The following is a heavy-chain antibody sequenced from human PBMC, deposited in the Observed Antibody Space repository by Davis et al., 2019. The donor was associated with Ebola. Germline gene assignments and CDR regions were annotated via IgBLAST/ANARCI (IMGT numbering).Heavy chain of an antibody. CDR1: GGTFSSYA. CDR2: IIPILGIA. D-gene: IGHD3-10*01. J-gene: IGHJ6*02. CDR3: AREVTMVQGVIITGYYYYYGMDV. Sequence: SVKVSCKASGGTFSSYAISWVRQAPGQGLEWMGRIIPILGIANYAQKFQGRVTITADKSTSTAYMELSSLRSEDTAVYYCAREVTMVQGVIITGYYYYYGMDVWGQGTTVTVSS. V-gene: IGHV1-69*04.